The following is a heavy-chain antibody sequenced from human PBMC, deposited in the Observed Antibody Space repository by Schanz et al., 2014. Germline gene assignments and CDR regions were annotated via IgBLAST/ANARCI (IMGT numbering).Heavy chain of an antibody. Sequence: VQLVESGGGVVQPGGSLRLSCATSGFTFITYTMNWVRQTPGKGLEWVSFISSSGTSIYYADSVKGRFTISRDNAKNSLYLQMSSVRAEDTAVYYCARSRGFDSIFDVWGRGTLVTVSS. V-gene: IGHV3-48*01. J-gene: IGHJ4*02. D-gene: IGHD5-12*01. CDR1: GFTFITYT. CDR3: ARSRGFDSIFDV. CDR2: ISSSGTSI.